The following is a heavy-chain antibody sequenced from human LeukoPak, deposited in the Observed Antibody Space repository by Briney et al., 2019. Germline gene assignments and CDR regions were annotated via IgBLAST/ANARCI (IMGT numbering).Heavy chain of an antibody. Sequence: GGSLRLSCAVSGITLSNYDMSWVRQAPGKGLEWVAGLSGSGGGTNYADSVQGRFTISRDNPKNTLYLQMNSLRAVDTAVYFCAKRGVVIRVFLVGFHKEAYYFDSWGQGALVTVSS. CDR3: AKRGVVIRVFLVGFHKEAYYFDS. J-gene: IGHJ4*02. CDR1: GITLSNYD. CDR2: LSGSGGGT. V-gene: IGHV3-23*01. D-gene: IGHD3-10*01.